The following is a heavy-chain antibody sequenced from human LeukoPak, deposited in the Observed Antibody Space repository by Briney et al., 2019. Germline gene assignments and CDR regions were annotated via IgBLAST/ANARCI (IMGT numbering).Heavy chain of an antibody. D-gene: IGHD1-14*01. CDR2: ISYTGSNK. V-gene: IGHV3-48*03. J-gene: IGHJ4*02. Sequence: GGSLRLSCAASGFTFSSYEMNWVRQAPGKGLEWLSYISYTGSNKYYADSVKGRFTISRDNAKNSLYLQMNSLRAEDTAAYFCARVFVGENFDYWGRGTLVTVSS. CDR1: GFTFSSYE. CDR3: ARVFVGENFDY.